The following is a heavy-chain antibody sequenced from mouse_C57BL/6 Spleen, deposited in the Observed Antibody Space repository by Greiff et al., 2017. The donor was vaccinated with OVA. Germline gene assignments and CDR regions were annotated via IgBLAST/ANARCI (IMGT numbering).Heavy chain of an antibody. D-gene: IGHD1-1*01. CDR3: ARSIYYYGTGYFDV. J-gene: IGHJ1*03. V-gene: IGHV1-61*01. Sequence: QVQLKQPGAELVRPGSSVKLSCKASGYTFTSYWMDWVKQRPGQGLEWIGNIYPSDSETHYNQKFKDKATLTVDKSSSTAYMQLSSLTSEDSAVYYCARSIYYYGTGYFDVWGTGTTVTVSS. CDR1: GYTFTSYW. CDR2: IYPSDSET.